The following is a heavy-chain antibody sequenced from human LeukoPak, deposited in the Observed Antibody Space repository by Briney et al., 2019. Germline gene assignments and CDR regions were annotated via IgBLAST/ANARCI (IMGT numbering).Heavy chain of an antibody. J-gene: IGHJ4*02. Sequence: PGGSLRLSCVASGFTFSSYWMHWVRQAPGKGLAWVSRINSDGSSTDYADSVKGRFTISRDNAKNSLYLQMNSLRDEDTAVYYCARALFGRPLSMITFGGVIVFDYWGQGTLVTVSS. V-gene: IGHV3-74*01. D-gene: IGHD3-16*02. CDR2: INSDGSST. CDR3: ARALFGRPLSMITFGGVIVFDY. CDR1: GFTFSSYW.